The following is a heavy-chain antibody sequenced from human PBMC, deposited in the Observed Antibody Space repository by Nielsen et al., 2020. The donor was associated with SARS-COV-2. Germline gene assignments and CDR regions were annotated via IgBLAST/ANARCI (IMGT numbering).Heavy chain of an antibody. CDR2: ISGSGGST. D-gene: IGHD6-13*01. V-gene: IGHV3-23*01. Sequence: GESLKISCAASGFTFSNYAMSWVRQAPGKGLEWVSAISGSGGSTYYADSVKGRFTISRDNSKNTLYLQMNSLRAEDTALYYCAKVDSSSWYWSYWGQGTLVTVSS. J-gene: IGHJ4*02. CDR1: GFTFSNYA. CDR3: AKVDSSSWYWSY.